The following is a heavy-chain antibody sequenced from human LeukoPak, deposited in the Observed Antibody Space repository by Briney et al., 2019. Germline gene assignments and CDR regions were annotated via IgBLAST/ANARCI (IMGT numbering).Heavy chain of an antibody. J-gene: IGHJ6*02. D-gene: IGHD3-10*01. CDR3: AKVDDYGSGSYYLAYYYYGMDV. V-gene: IGHV3-23*01. Sequence: SGGSLRLSCAASGFTFSSYAMSWVRQAPGKGLEWVSAISGSGGSTYYADSVKGRITISRDNSKNTLYLQMNSLRAEDTAVYYCAKVDDYGSGSYYLAYYYYGMDVWGQGTTVTVSS. CDR2: ISGSGGST. CDR1: GFTFSSYA.